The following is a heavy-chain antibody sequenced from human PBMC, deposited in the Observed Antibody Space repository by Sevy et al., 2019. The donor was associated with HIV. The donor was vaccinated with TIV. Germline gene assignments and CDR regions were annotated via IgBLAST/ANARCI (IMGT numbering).Heavy chain of an antibody. D-gene: IGHD5-18*01. CDR2: MKEDGSER. CDR3: VREGVGGYSYSLDC. J-gene: IGHJ4*02. Sequence: GGSLRLSCAASGFTFSSYWMSWVRQAPGKGLEWVATMKEDGSERNYVDSVKGRFTISRDNAKNSQNLQMNSLRAEVSAVYYCVREGVGGYSYSLDCWGQGTMVTVSS. CDR1: GFTFSSYW. V-gene: IGHV3-7*01.